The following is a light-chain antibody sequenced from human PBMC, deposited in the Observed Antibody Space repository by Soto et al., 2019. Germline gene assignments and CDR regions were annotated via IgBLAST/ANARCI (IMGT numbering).Light chain of an antibody. CDR1: QSVLYSSNNDNY. CDR3: QQYYSTPWT. Sequence: DIVMTQSPDSLAVSLGERATINCKSSQSVLYSSNNDNYLAWYQQKPGQPPKLLIYWASTRESGVPDRFSGSGSRTDFTLTISSLQAEDVAVYYCQQYYSTPWTFGQGTKVEIK. V-gene: IGKV4-1*01. CDR2: WAS. J-gene: IGKJ1*01.